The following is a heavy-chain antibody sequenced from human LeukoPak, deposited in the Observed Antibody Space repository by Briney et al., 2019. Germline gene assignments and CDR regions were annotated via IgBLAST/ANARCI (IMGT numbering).Heavy chain of an antibody. V-gene: IGHV3-23*01. J-gene: IGHJ4*02. Sequence: GGSLRLSCVASGFTFNIYAMIWVRQAPGKGLEWVSGISGSGSNTNNADYVKGRFTISRDNSKNTVYLQMNSLRAEDTAIYYCAKDPLDYWGRGTLVTVSS. CDR3: AKDPLDY. CDR2: ISGSGSNT. CDR1: GFTFNIYA.